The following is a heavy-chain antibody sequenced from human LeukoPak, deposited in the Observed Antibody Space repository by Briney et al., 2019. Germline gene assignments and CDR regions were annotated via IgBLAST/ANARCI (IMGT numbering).Heavy chain of an antibody. CDR3: ARCVGRVPGWFAPYFDY. V-gene: IGHV4-59*01. J-gene: IGHJ4*02. D-gene: IGHD3-10*01. CDR1: GVPISSYY. Sequence: AETLSLTCTVSGVPISSYYWRWIRQPPRKGLEGMGYIYYSGSTNYNPSLKSRVTISVDTSKNQFSLKLSSVTAADTAVYYGARCVGRVPGWFAPYFDYWGQGTLVTVSS. CDR2: IYYSGST.